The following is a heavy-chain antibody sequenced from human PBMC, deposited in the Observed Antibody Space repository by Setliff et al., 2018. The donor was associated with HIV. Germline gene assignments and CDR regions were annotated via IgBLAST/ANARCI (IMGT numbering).Heavy chain of an antibody. J-gene: IGHJ4*02. V-gene: IGHV1-18*01. CDR1: GYSFTTFG. Sequence: GASVKVSCKASGYSFTTFGVTWVRQAPGQGLEWMGWISTYDGVTTYAQKLQGRVTMTTDASTSTAYMELRSLRSDDTAVYYCARPRGYFDYWGQGTLVTVSS. CDR3: ARPRGYFDY. CDR2: ISTYDGVT. D-gene: IGHD3-10*01.